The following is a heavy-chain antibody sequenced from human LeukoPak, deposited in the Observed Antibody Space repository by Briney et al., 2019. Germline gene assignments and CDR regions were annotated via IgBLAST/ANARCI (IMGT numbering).Heavy chain of an antibody. Sequence: SETLSLTCAVSGDSISSNYWWTWVRQPPGKGLEWIGEIHHSESTNFNPSLKSRVTISVDKSRNHFSLSLTSVSAADTAVYYCARGIPGYFGTSGYYYEFWGQGILVTVSS. D-gene: IGHD3-22*01. J-gene: IGHJ4*02. CDR2: IHHSEST. CDR3: ARGIPGYFGTSGYYYEF. V-gene: IGHV4-4*02. CDR1: GDSISSNYW.